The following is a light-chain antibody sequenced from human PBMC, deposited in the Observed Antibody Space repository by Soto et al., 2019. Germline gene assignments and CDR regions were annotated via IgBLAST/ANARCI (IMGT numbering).Light chain of an antibody. CDR3: QAWDSSMGDVV. Sequence: SYELTQPPSVSVSPGQTASITCSGDKVGDKYACWYQQKPGQSPVLVIYQDSKRPSGIPERFSGSNSGNTATLTISGTQAMDEADYYCQAWDSSMGDVVFGGGTKVTVL. CDR2: QDS. V-gene: IGLV3-1*01. CDR1: KVGDKY. J-gene: IGLJ2*01.